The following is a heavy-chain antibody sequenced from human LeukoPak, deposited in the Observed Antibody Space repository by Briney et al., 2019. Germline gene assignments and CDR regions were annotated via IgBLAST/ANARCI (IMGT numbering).Heavy chain of an antibody. V-gene: IGHV4-34*01. CDR2: INHSGST. CDR3: ARFVYDSSGWSYYFDY. CDR1: GGSFSGYY. D-gene: IGHD6-19*01. J-gene: IGHJ4*02. Sequence: PSETLSLTCAVYGGSFSGYYWSWIRQPPEKGLEWIGEINHSGSTNYNPSLKSRVTISVDTSKNQFSLKLSSVTAADTAVYYCARFVYDSSGWSYYFDYWGQGTLVTVSS.